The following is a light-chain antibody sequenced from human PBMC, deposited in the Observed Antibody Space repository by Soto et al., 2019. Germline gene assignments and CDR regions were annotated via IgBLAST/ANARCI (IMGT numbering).Light chain of an antibody. CDR2: DVT. Sequence: QSALTQPASVSGSPGQSITISRTGTSNDVGGFNYVSWYQQLPGKAPKLVIYDVTHRTSGVSDRFSGSRSGNTASLTFSGLQAENEADYYCPSFKRGSTPYVLETGTKVPVL. CDR1: SNDVGGFNY. V-gene: IGLV2-14*03. J-gene: IGLJ1*01. CDR3: PSFKRGSTPYV.